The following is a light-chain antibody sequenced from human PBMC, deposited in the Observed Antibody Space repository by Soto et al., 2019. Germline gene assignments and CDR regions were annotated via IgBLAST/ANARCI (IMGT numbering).Light chain of an antibody. V-gene: IGLV2-11*01. CDR3: GSYAGSYTIL. CDR1: SSDVGGSNY. J-gene: IGLJ2*01. CDR2: DGT. Sequence: QSVLTQPRSVSGSPGQSVTISCTGTSSDVGGSNYVSWYQQHPGKTPKLMIYDGTKRPSGVPDRFSGSKSGNTASPTISALQAEDEADYYCGSYAGSYTILFGGGTKLTVL.